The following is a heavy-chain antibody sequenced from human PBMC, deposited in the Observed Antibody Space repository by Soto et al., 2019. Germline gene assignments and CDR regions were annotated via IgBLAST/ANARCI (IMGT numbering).Heavy chain of an antibody. V-gene: IGHV2-5*02. D-gene: IGHD3-10*01. J-gene: IGHJ1*01. CDR3: AHSEGFGDYFQH. CDR1: GFSLSTSGVG. Sequence: QITLKESGPTLVNPTQTLTLTCTFSGFSLSTSGVGVGWIRQPPGKALEWLGIIYWDDVKWCSPSPKTRLTLTRDTSKNQLVLIMTSMDPWDTATYYCAHSEGFGDYFQHWGQGTLVTVSS. CDR2: IYWDDVK.